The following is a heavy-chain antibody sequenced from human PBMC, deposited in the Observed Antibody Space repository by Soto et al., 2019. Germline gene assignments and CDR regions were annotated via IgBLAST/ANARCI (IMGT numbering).Heavy chain of an antibody. V-gene: IGHV4-39*01. J-gene: IGHJ4*02. CDR1: GGSISSSNYY. CDR2: IYYSGNT. CDR3: ARGGVFFFAAPTNPSDY. Sequence: SETLSLTCIVSGGSISSSNYYWGWIRQPPGKGLEWIGSIYYSGNTYYNPSLKSRVTISVDTSKNQFSLKLNSVTAADTAVYYCARGGVFFFAAPTNPSDYWGQGTLVTVSS. D-gene: IGHD3-10*01.